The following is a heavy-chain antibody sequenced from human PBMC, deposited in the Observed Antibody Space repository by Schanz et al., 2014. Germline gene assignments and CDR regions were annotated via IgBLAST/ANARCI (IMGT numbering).Heavy chain of an antibody. CDR3: AKRCSSTSCSHGAFDI. D-gene: IGHD2-2*01. V-gene: IGHV3-23*01. Sequence: EMQLLESGGGLVQPGGSLRLSCAASGFTFSNFAMTWVRQAPGKGLEWLSTISGSAISTFYADSVKGRFSISRDNSRNTLYLQMNSLRDEDTAMYYCAKRCSSTSCSHGAFDIWGQGTMVTVSS. CDR1: GFTFSNFA. J-gene: IGHJ3*02. CDR2: ISGSAIST.